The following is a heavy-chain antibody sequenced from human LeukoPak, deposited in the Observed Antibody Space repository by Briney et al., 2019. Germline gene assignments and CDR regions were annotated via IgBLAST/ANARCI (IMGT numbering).Heavy chain of an antibody. Sequence: GGSLRLSCAASKFTFSDYSMSWVRQAPGKGLEWVGFIRSKAYGGTTDYAASVKGRFTISRDDSKSIAYLQMNSLKSEDTALYWCTRGKGEDGYKDNWFDPWGQGTLVTVSS. J-gene: IGHJ5*02. CDR2: IRSKAYGGTT. V-gene: IGHV3-49*04. D-gene: IGHD5-24*01. CDR1: KFTFSDYS. CDR3: TRGKGEDGYKDNWFDP.